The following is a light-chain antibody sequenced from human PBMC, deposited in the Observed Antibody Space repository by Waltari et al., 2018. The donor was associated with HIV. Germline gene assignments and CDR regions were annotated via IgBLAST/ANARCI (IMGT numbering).Light chain of an antibody. CDR3: AAWDGSLRGGV. V-gene: IGLV1-47*01. J-gene: IGLJ3*02. CDR1: SSNTGITD. Sequence: QSVLTQPPSASGTPAQRLTIPCSASSSNTGITDVSWYQPRPGTAPKLLIFTNNQRPSWVPDRFSASKSGTSASLAISALQSDDEADYYCAAWDGSLRGGVFGGGTKLTV. CDR2: TNN.